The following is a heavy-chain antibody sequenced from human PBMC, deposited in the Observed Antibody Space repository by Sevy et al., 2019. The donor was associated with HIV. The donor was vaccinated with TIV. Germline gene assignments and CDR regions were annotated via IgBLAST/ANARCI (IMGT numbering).Heavy chain of an antibody. D-gene: IGHD3-16*01. CDR1: GDSIISSHYS. V-gene: IGHV4-39*02. Sequence: SETLPLTCTVSGDSIISSHYSWGWIRQPPGKGLEWIGTFSYSGSAYYSPSLKSRVTIPVDTSTNHFSLKLTSVTAADTSVYYCARLHPGEEAGGWFDPWGQGTLVTVSS. J-gene: IGHJ5*02. CDR3: ARLHPGEEAGGWFDP. CDR2: FSYSGSA.